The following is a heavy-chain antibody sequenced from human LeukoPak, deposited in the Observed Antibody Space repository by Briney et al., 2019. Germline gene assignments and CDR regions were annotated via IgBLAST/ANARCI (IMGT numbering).Heavy chain of an antibody. V-gene: IGHV4-38-2*01. CDR1: GYSISSGYY. CDR2: IYHSGST. D-gene: IGHD3-22*01. J-gene: IGHJ6*03. CDR3: ARHVPSSSGYYWVYYYYMDV. Sequence: KPSETLSLTCAVSGYSISSGYYWGWIRQPPVKGLEWVGSIYHSGSTYYNPSLKSRVTISVDTSNNQFSLKLSSVTAADTAVYYCARHVPSSSGYYWVYYYYMDVWGKGTTATVSS.